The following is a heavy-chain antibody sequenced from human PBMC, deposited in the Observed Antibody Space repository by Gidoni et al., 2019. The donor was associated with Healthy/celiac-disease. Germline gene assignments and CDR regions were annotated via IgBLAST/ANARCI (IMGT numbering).Heavy chain of an antibody. V-gene: IGHV4-34*01. CDR3: ARDYAGPRGWYYYYMDV. CDR1: GGSFSRYY. CDR2: INHSGST. D-gene: IGHD3-16*01. J-gene: IGHJ6*03. Sequence: QVQLQQWGAGLLKPSETLSLTCAVYGGSFSRYYWSWIRQPPGKGLEWIGEINHSGSTNYNPSLKSRVTISVDTSKNQFSLKLSSVTAADTAVYYCARDYAGPRGWYYYYMDVWGKGTTVTVSS.